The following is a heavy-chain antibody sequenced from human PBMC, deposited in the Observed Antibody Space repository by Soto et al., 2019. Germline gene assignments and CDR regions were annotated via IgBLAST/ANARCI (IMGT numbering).Heavy chain of an antibody. Sequence: VAVIWYDGSNKYYADSVKGRFTISRDNSKNTLYLQMNSLRAEDTAVYYCARGSRTYYDFWSGYYSAMDYWGQGTLVTVSS. CDR2: IWYDGSNK. CDR3: ARGSRTYYDFWSGYYSAMDY. V-gene: IGHV3-33*01. J-gene: IGHJ4*02. D-gene: IGHD3-3*01.